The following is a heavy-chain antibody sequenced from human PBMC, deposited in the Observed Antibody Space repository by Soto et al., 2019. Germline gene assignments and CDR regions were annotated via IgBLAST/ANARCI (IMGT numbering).Heavy chain of an antibody. CDR3: ARAHDYVWGSYRDY. D-gene: IGHD3-16*02. V-gene: IGHV4-61*01. CDR2: IYYSGST. J-gene: IGHJ4*02. Sequence: ASETLSLTCTVSGGSVSSGSYYRSWIRQPPGKGLEWIGYIYYSGSTNYNPSLKSRVTISVDTSKNQFSLKLSSVTAADTAVYYCARAHDYVWGSYRDYWGQGTLVTVSS. CDR1: GGSVSSGSYY.